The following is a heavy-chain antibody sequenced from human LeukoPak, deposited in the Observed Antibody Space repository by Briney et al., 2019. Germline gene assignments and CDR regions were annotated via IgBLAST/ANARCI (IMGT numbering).Heavy chain of an antibody. V-gene: IGHV4-34*01. Sequence: SETLSLTCAVYGGSFSGYYWSWIRQPPGKGMEWNGEINHSGSTNYNPSLKTRVTISVDTSKNQFSLKVSSVTAADTAVYYCAREDPGRGNWFDPWGQGTLVTVSS. D-gene: IGHD3-10*01. CDR3: AREDPGRGNWFDP. CDR1: GGSFSGYY. CDR2: INHSGST. J-gene: IGHJ5*02.